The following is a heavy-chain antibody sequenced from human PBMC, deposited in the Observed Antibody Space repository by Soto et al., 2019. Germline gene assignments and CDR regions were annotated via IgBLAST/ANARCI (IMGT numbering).Heavy chain of an antibody. CDR2: ISDSGFST. CDR3: AKQVWKSIDYYYYYMDV. Sequence: EVQLLESGGGLVQPGGSLRLSCVASGFTFSSHALSWVRQAPGKGLEWVSAISDSGFSTYYADSVKGRFTISRDNSKNRLYLQMNSLRAEDTAVYYCAKQVWKSIDYYYYYMDVWGKGTTVTVSS. V-gene: IGHV3-23*01. D-gene: IGHD3-16*01. CDR1: GFTFSSHA. J-gene: IGHJ6*03.